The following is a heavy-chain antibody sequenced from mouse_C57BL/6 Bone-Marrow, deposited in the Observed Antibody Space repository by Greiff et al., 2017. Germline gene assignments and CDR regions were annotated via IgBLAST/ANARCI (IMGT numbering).Heavy chain of an antibody. CDR1: GYTFTDYY. D-gene: IGHD1-1*01. J-gene: IGHJ2*01. Sequence: EVKLVESGPVLVKPGASVKMSCKASGYTFTDYYMNWVKQSHGKSLEWIGVINPYNGGTSYNQKFKGKATLTVDKSSSTAYMELNSLTSEDSAVXYCASSSPYYFDYWGQGTTLPVSS. CDR3: ASSSPYYFDY. CDR2: INPYNGGT. V-gene: IGHV1-19*01.